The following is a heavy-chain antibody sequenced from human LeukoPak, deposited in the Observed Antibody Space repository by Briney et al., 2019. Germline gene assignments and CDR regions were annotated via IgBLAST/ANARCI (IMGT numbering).Heavy chain of an antibody. J-gene: IGHJ5*02. D-gene: IGHD2-2*01. V-gene: IGHV1-69*13. CDR1: GGTFSSYA. CDR3: ARVGSGFCSSTSCLFPWWFDP. CDR2: IIPIFGTA. Sequence: SVKVSCKASGGTFSSYAISWVRQAPGQGLEWMGGIIPIFGTANYAQKFQGRVTITADESTSTAYMELSSLRSEDTAVYYCARVGSGFCSSTSCLFPWWFDPWGQGTLVTVSS.